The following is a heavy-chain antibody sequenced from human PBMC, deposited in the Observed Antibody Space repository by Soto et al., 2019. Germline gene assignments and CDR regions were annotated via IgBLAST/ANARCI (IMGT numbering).Heavy chain of an antibody. Sequence: QLQLQGSGPGLVKPSETLSLTCTVSGGSISSSSYYWGWIRQPPGKGLEWIGSIYYSGSTYYNPSLKSRVTISVDTSKNQFSLKLSSVTAADTAVYYCARHDGRLLAHYGMDVWGQGTTVTVSS. J-gene: IGHJ6*02. D-gene: IGHD2-15*01. V-gene: IGHV4-39*01. CDR2: IYYSGST. CDR3: ARHDGRLLAHYGMDV. CDR1: GGSISSSSYY.